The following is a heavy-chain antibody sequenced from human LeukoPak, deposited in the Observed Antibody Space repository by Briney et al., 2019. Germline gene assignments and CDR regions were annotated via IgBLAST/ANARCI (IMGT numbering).Heavy chain of an antibody. CDR1: GGTFSSYA. D-gene: IGHD3-22*01. CDR2: INPSGDPT. V-gene: IGHV1-46*01. Sequence: ASVKVSCKASGGTFSSYAISWVRQAPGQGLEWVGIINPSGDPTTYAQKFQGRVTMTSDMSTSTVYMELSSLRSEDTAVYYCARSSGYYSSLFYMHVWGKGTTVTVSS. CDR3: ARSSGYYSSLFYMHV. J-gene: IGHJ6*03.